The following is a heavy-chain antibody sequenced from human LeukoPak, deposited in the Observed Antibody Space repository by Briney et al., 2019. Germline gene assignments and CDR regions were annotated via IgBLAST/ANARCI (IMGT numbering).Heavy chain of an antibody. CDR3: ARARGVGDY. D-gene: IGHD3-10*01. Sequence: SETLSLTCAVYGGSFSGYYWSWIRQPPGKGLEWIGEINHSGSTNYNPSLKSRVTISEDTSKNQFSLKLSSVTAADTAVYYCARARGVGDYWGQGTLVTVSS. J-gene: IGHJ4*02. CDR1: GGSFSGYY. V-gene: IGHV4-34*01. CDR2: INHSGST.